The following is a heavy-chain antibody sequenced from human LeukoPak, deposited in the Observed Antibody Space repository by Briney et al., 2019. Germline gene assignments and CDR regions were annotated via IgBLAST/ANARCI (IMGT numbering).Heavy chain of an antibody. CDR1: GDSVSSNSAA. CDR2: TYYRSKWYN. J-gene: IGHJ4*02. CDR3: ARDWVNYYDSSEPHYFDY. V-gene: IGHV6-1*01. Sequence: SQTLSLTCAISGDSVSSNSAAWNWIRQSPSRGLEWLGRTYYRSKWYNDYAVSVKSRITINPDTSKNQFSLQLNSVTPEDTAVYYCARDWVNYYDSSEPHYFDYWGQGTLVTVSS. D-gene: IGHD3-22*01.